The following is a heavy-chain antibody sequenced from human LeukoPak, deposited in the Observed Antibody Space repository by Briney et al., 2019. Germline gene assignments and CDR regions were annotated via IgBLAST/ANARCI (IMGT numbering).Heavy chain of an antibody. Sequence: SETLALTCTVSGYSISSGYYWGWIRQPSGKGLEWIGSIYYSGSTYYNPSLKSRVTISVDTSKNQFSLKLSSVTAADTAVYYCARDLLKPRGSGYYPFDIWGQGTMVTVSS. J-gene: IGHJ3*02. CDR3: ARDLLKPRGSGYYPFDI. CDR1: GYSISSGYY. D-gene: IGHD3-22*01. CDR2: IYYSGST. V-gene: IGHV4-38-2*02.